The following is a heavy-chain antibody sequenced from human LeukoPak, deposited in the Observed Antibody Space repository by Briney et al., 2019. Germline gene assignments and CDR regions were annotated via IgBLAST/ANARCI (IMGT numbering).Heavy chain of an antibody. CDR3: ARDSDYDYVWGSYRFFVGGAFDI. D-gene: IGHD3-16*02. J-gene: IGHJ3*02. V-gene: IGHV4-59*01. CDR2: IYYSGST. CDR1: GGSISSYY. Sequence: SGTLSLTCTVSGGSISSYYWSWIRQPPGKGLEWVGYIYYSGSTNYNPSLKSRVTISVDTSKNQFSLKLSSVTAADTAVYYCARDSDYDYVWGSYRFFVGGAFDIWGQGTMVTVSS.